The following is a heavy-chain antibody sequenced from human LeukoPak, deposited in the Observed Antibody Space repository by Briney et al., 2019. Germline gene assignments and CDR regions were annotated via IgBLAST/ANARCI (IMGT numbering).Heavy chain of an antibody. Sequence: GGSLRLSCAASGFTFSSYGISWVRQAPGQGPEWMGWISAHNGNTNYAQKFQGRVTMTTDTPTSTAYMELRSLRSDDTAVYYCARDHWSAVAVAGSSFDYWGQGALVTVSS. V-gene: IGHV1-18*01. CDR3: ARDHWSAVAVAGSSFDY. CDR2: ISAHNGNT. D-gene: IGHD6-19*01. CDR1: GFTFSSYG. J-gene: IGHJ4*02.